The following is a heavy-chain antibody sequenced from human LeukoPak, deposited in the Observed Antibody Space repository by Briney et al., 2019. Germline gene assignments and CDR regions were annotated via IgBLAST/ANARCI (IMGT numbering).Heavy chain of an antibody. Sequence: GGSLRLSCAASGFTFSSYVMSWVRQAPGKGLEWVSAISGSGGSTYYADSVKGRFTISRDNSKNTLYLQMNSLRAEDTAVYYCAKDLYGPPVSVPHSWGQGTLVTVSS. CDR2: ISGSGGST. V-gene: IGHV3-23*01. CDR1: GFTFSSYV. D-gene: IGHD2/OR15-2a*01. CDR3: AKDLYGPPVSVPHS. J-gene: IGHJ4*02.